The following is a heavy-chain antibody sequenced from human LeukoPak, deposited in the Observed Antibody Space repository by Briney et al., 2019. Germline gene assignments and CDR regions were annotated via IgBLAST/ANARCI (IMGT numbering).Heavy chain of an antibody. J-gene: IGHJ4*02. CDR1: GGSISSYY. Sequence: PSETLSLTCTVSGGSISSYYWSWIRQPAGKGLEWIGRIYTSGSTNHNPSLKSRVTMSVDTSKNQFSLKLSSVTAADTAVYYCARGESTNDSSGYYYGYWGQGTLVTVSS. CDR2: IYTSGST. V-gene: IGHV4-4*07. D-gene: IGHD3-22*01. CDR3: ARGESTNDSSGYYYGY.